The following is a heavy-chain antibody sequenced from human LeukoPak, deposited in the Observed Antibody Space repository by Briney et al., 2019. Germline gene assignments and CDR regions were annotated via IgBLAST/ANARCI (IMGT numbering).Heavy chain of an antibody. J-gene: IGHJ3*02. CDR2: IYHSGST. D-gene: IGHD4-11*01. CDR3: ARGSNGGAFDI. V-gene: IGHV4-30-2*01. Sequence: SETLSLTCAVSGGSISSGGYSWSWIRQPPGKGLEWIGYIYHSGSTYYNPSLKSRVTISVDRSKNQFSLKLSSVTAADTAVYYCARGSNGGAFDIWGQGTMVTVSS. CDR1: GGSISSGGYS.